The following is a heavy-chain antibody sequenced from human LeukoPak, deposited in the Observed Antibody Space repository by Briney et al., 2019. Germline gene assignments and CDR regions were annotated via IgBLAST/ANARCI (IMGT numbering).Heavy chain of an antibody. V-gene: IGHV3-66*01. CDR2: IYSGGST. CDR1: GLTLSNAW. D-gene: IGHD2-21*02. J-gene: IGHJ3*02. CDR3: ASRPYCGGDCYSGAFDI. Sequence: GGSLRLSCAASGLTLSNAWMSWVRQAPGKGLEGVSVIYSGGSTYYADSVKGRFTISRDNSKNTLYLQMNSLRAEDTAVYYCASRPYCGGDCYSGAFDIWGQGTMVTVSS.